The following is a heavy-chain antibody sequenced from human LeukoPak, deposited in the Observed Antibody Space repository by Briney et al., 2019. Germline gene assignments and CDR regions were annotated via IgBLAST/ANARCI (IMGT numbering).Heavy chain of an antibody. J-gene: IGHJ5*02. Sequence: PSETLSLTCTVSGYSISSGYYWGWIRQPPGKGLEWIGSIYHSGSTYYNPSLKSRVTISVDTSKNQFSLKLSSVTAADTAVYYCARDQMIPYGRLNWFDPWGQGTLVTVSS. D-gene: IGHD2-21*02. CDR1: GYSISSGYY. CDR2: IYHSGST. V-gene: IGHV4-38-2*02. CDR3: ARDQMIPYGRLNWFDP.